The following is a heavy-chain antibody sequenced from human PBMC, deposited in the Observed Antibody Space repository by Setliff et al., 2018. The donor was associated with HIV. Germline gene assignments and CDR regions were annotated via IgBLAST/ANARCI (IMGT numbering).Heavy chain of an antibody. J-gene: IGHJ3*01. CDR2: IYYSGTA. D-gene: IGHD3-3*01. CDR3: ARVIASGYNFWSGYPFDACDV. Sequence: SETLSLTCTVSGDSISSSAYYWGWVRQPPGKGLEWIGSIYYSGTAYYNPSLRSRVTILVDTSNNNFSLKLNSVTAADTAMYHCARVIASGYNFWSGYPFDACDVWGQGTMGTVS. CDR1: GDSISSSAYY. V-gene: IGHV4-39*07.